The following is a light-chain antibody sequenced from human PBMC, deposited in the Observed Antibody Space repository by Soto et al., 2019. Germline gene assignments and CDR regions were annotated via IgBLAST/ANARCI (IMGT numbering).Light chain of an antibody. Sequence: EVVLTQSPGTLSLSPGERATLSCRASRSVSSNYLGWYQQKPGQAPRLLISGASSRPTGVPERFSGSGSGTDFTLTISSLEPEDAAVYYCQQYFTSPWTFGQGTKVEI. CDR2: GAS. V-gene: IGKV3-20*01. CDR3: QQYFTSPWT. CDR1: RSVSSNY. J-gene: IGKJ1*01.